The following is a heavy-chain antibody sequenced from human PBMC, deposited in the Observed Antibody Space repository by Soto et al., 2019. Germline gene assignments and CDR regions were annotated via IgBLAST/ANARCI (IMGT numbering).Heavy chain of an antibody. CDR2: IYYSGST. V-gene: IGHV4-59*01. Sequence: PSETLSLTCTVSGGSISSYYWSWIRQPPGKGLEWIGYIYYSGSTNYNPSLKSRVTISVDTSKNQFSLKLSSVTAADTAVYYCARDRRSEYSSSGSYQRAYYYYGMDVWGQGTTVTVSS. D-gene: IGHD6-6*01. CDR3: ARDRRSEYSSSGSYQRAYYYYGMDV. CDR1: GGSISSYY. J-gene: IGHJ6*02.